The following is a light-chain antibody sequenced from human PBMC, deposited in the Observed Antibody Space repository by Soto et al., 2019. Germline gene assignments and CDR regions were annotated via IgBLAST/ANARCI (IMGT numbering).Light chain of an antibody. J-gene: IGKJ5*01. V-gene: IGKV4-1*01. CDR3: QQYYSSVVT. CDR1: QSILSSSNNKNS. CDR2: WAS. Sequence: DIVMTQSPDSLAVSLGERATINCKSSQSILSSSNNKNSLAWFQQQPGQPPKLLIYWASTRESGVPDRFRGSGSGTDFTLTISSLQAEDVAVYYCQQYYSSVVTFGQGTRLEIK.